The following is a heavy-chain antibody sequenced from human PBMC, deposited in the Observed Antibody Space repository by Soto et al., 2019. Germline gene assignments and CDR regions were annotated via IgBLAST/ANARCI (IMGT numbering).Heavy chain of an antibody. CDR1: GFTFTGSA. Sequence: VASLKVSCKASGFTFTGSAVQWVRQARGQRLEWIGWIVVGSGNTNYAQKFQERVTITRDMSTSTAYMELSSLRSEDTAVCYCARKTRHIVVVPPAIGDDCYYYMGAWGKGTTVTASS. CDR2: IVVGSGNT. D-gene: IGHD2-2*01. V-gene: IGHV1-58*01. CDR3: ARKTRHIVVVPPAIGDDCYYYMGA. J-gene: IGHJ6*03.